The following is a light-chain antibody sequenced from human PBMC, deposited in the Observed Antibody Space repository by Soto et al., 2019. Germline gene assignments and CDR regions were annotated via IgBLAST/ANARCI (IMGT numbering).Light chain of an antibody. Sequence: EIVLTQSPATLSLSPGERATLSCRASQSVSSYLAWYQQKPGQAPRLLIYDASNRATGIPARFSGSGSGTDFTLTISSLEPEDFATYYCQQSYNPPLTFGGGTKVEIK. CDR3: QQSYNPPLT. V-gene: IGKV3-11*01. CDR1: QSVSSY. CDR2: DAS. J-gene: IGKJ4*01.